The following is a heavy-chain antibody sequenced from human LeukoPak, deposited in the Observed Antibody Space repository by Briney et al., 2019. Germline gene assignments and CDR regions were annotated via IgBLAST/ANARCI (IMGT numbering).Heavy chain of an antibody. V-gene: IGHV4-38-2*02. D-gene: IGHD3-22*01. J-gene: IGHJ5*02. CDR3: AREGTLSSSGSVWFDP. CDR1: GYSISSGYY. CDR2: IYYSGST. Sequence: SETLSLTCTVSGYSISSGYYWGWIRQPPGKGLEWIGSIYYSGSTYYNPSLKSRVTISVDTSKNQFSLKLSSVTAAVTAVYYCAREGTLSSSGSVWFDPWGQGTLVTVSS.